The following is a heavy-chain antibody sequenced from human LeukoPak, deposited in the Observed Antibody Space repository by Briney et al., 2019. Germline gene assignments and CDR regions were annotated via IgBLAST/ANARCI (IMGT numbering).Heavy chain of an antibody. CDR2: IKQDGSEK. Sequence: GGSLRLSCAASGFTFSSYWMSWVRQAPGKGLEWVANIKQDGSEKNYVDSVKGRFTISRDNAKNSLYLQMNSLRAEDTAVYYCAREVEMATIIYFDYWGQGTLVTVSS. V-gene: IGHV3-7*01. J-gene: IGHJ4*02. CDR1: GFTFSSYW. CDR3: AREVEMATIIYFDY. D-gene: IGHD5-24*01.